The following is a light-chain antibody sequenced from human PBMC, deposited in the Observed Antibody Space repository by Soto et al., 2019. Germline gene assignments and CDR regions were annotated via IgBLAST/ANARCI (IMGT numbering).Light chain of an antibody. Sequence: DIQMTQPPASLSASVGDRVTITCRASPSISSYLNWYQQKPGKAPKLLIYAASSLQSGVPSRFSGSGSGTDFTLTISSLQPEDFATYYCQQSYNTPVTFGQGTRLEIK. J-gene: IGKJ5*01. CDR3: QQSYNTPVT. V-gene: IGKV1-39*01. CDR2: AAS. CDR1: PSISSY.